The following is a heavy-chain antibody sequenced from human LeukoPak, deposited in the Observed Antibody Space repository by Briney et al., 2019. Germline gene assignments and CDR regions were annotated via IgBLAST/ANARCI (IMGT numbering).Heavy chain of an antibody. V-gene: IGHV1-2*02. J-gene: IGHJ4*02. D-gene: IGHD2-15*01. Sequence: ASVKVSCKASAYTFTGYYMHWVRQAPGQGLEWMGWIDPNNGGAKYAQKFQGRVTMTRDTSISTVYVELSGLRPDDTAVYYCTRGREINCSGGSCYPFDYWGQGTLVTVSS. CDR1: AYTFTGYY. CDR3: TRGREINCSGGSCYPFDY. CDR2: IDPNNGGA.